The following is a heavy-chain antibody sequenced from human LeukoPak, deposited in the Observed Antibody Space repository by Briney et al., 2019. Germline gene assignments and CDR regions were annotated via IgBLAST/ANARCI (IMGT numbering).Heavy chain of an antibody. CDR3: ARVPKYFDL. Sequence: PSETLSLTCAVYGGSFSGFYWTWIRQPSGKGLEWIGQINHSRSTHYNPSLKSRVTISVDTSKNQFSLKLSSVTAADTAVYYCARVPKYFDLWGRGTLVTVSS. CDR1: GGSFSGFY. J-gene: IGHJ2*01. CDR2: INHSRST. V-gene: IGHV4-34*01.